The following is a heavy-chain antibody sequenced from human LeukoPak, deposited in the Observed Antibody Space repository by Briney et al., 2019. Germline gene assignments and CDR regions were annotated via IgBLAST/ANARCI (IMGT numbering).Heavy chain of an antibody. CDR2: ISASGASI. CDR1: GFTFSSFD. J-gene: IGHJ5*02. Sequence: PGGSLRLSCAASGFTFSSFDMSWVRQAPGKGLEWVSAISASGASIYYADSVKGRFTISRDNSKNTLYLQMNSLRAEDTAVYHCAKDRGGTGSWDSDHWGQGTLVTVSS. V-gene: IGHV3-23*01. CDR3: AKDRGGTGSWDSDH. D-gene: IGHD2-15*01.